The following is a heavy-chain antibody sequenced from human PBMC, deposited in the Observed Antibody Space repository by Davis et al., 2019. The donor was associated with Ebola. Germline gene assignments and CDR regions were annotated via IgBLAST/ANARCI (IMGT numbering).Heavy chain of an antibody. J-gene: IGHJ4*02. V-gene: IGHV1-69*06. CDR2: IIPIFGTA. CDR3: ARLGWRIAAAGQFDY. CDR1: GGTFSSYA. D-gene: IGHD6-13*01. Sequence: SVKVSCKASGGTFSSYAISWVRQAPGQGLEWMGGIIPIFGTANYAQKFQGRVTITADKSTSTAYMELSSLRSEDTAVYYCARLGWRIAAAGQFDYWGQGTLVTVSS.